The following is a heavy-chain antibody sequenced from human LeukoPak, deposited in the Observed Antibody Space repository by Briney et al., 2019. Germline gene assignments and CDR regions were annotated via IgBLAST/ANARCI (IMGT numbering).Heavy chain of an antibody. CDR2: IYYSGST. J-gene: IGHJ3*02. CDR1: GGSISSSSYY. V-gene: IGHV4-39*07. Sequence: PSETLSLTCTVSGGSISSSSYYWGWIRQPPGKGLEWLGSIYYSGSTYYNPSLKSRVTISVDTSKNQFSLKLSSVTAADTAVYYCARDSGGDAFDIWGQGTMVTVSS. CDR3: ARDSGGDAFDI. D-gene: IGHD2-15*01.